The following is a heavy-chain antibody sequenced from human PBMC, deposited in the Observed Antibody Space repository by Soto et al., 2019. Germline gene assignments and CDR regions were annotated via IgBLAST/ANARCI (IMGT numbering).Heavy chain of an antibody. V-gene: IGHV1-24*01. Sequence: DSVKVSCKVSGYTLTELSMHWVRQAPGKGLEWMGGFDPEDGETIYAQKFQGRVTMTEDTSTDTAYMELSSLRSEDTAVYYCATDSFNWNPPYYYCMDVWGQGTTVTVSS. CDR2: FDPEDGET. D-gene: IGHD1-1*01. J-gene: IGHJ6*02. CDR1: GYTLTELS. CDR3: ATDSFNWNPPYYYCMDV.